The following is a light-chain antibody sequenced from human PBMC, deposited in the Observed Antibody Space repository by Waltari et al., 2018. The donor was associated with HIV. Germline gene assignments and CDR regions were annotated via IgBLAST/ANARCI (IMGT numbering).Light chain of an antibody. J-gene: IGKJ2*01. CDR1: QNIINY. CDR3: QQTFSVLLI. CDR2: VAS. Sequence: DINMTQSPSSLSAFVGDRVTITCRTSQNIINYLNWYHQSPGKAPSLLIFVASTLQNIVSSRFSGSVSDKEVALSICDLQHEYFVTYDCQQTFSVLLIFG. V-gene: IGKV1-39*01.